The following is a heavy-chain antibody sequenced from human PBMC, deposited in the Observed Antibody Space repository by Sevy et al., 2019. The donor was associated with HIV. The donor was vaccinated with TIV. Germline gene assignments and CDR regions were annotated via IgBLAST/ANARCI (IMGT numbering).Heavy chain of an antibody. D-gene: IGHD5-12*01. CDR2: IYPGDSET. J-gene: IGHJ4*02. CDR3: GRHVGRDGYSFDY. CDR1: GYSFTSYW. V-gene: IGHV5-51*01. Sequence: GESLKISCKGSGYSFTSYWIGWVRQMPGKGLEWMGIIYPGDSETTYSPSFQGQVTVSVDKSISTSYLQWSSMRASDTAMYYCGRHVGRDGYSFDYWVQGTLVTVSS.